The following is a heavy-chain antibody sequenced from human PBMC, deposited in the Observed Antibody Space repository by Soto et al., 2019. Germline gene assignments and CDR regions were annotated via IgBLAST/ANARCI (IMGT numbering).Heavy chain of an antibody. J-gene: IGHJ6*02. CDR2: INHSGST. D-gene: IGHD5-18*01. CDR1: GGSFSGYY. V-gene: IGHV4-34*01. Sequence: SLTCAVYGGSFSGYYWSWIRQPPGKGLEWIGEINHSGSTNYNPSLKSRVTISVDTSKNQFSLKLSSVTAADTAVYYCATMDGYSYGYYYYYGMDVWGQGTTVTVSS. CDR3: ATMDGYSYGYYYYYGMDV.